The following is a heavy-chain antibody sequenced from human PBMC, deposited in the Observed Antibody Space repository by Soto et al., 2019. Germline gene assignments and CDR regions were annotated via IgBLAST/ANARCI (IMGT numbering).Heavy chain of an antibody. CDR3: AKDLSGARWYYDALDV. CDR1: GFTFSTHG. D-gene: IGHD2-15*01. V-gene: IGHV3-30*18. CDR2: TSYDGTNK. Sequence: GGSLRLSCEISGFTFSTHGMHWVRQAPGKGLEWVAGTSYDGTNKYYARSVQGRFTISRENSMKTLYLQMNSLRTEDTAVYYCAKDLSGARWYYDALDVWGQGTTVTVSS. J-gene: IGHJ6*02.